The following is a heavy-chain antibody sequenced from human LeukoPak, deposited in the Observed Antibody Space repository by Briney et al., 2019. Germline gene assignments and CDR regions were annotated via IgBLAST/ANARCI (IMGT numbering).Heavy chain of an antibody. CDR1: GFTFSSYR. CDR2: ISSSSSYI. Sequence: SGGSLRLSCAASGFTFSSYRMNWVRQAPGKGLEWVSSISSSSSYIYYADSVKGRFTISRDNAKNSLYLQMNSLRAEDTAVYYCARDTAPPSVRGVYFDYWGQGTLVTVSS. D-gene: IGHD3-10*01. J-gene: IGHJ4*02. V-gene: IGHV3-21*01. CDR3: ARDTAPPSVRGVYFDY.